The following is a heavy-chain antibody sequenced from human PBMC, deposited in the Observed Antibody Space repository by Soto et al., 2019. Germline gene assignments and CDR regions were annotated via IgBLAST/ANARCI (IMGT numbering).Heavy chain of an antibody. Sequence: QVQLVQSGAAVKKPGSSVKVSCKASGGTFSSYTISWVRQAPGQGLEWMGRIIPILGIANYAQKFQGRVTITADKSTSTAYMELSSLRSEDTAVYYCARASFGDRHLPPFDYWGQGTLVTVSS. CDR1: GGTFSSYT. J-gene: IGHJ4*02. CDR2: IIPILGIA. V-gene: IGHV1-69*02. D-gene: IGHD4-17*01. CDR3: ARASFGDRHLPPFDY.